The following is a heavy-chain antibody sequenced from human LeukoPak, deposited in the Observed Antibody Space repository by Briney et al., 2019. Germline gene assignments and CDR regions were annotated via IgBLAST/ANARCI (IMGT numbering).Heavy chain of an antibody. J-gene: IGHJ5*02. CDR2: INPNSGGT. Sequence: VASVKVSCKASGYTFTGYYMHWVRQAPGQGLEWMGWINPNSGGTNYAQKFQGRVTMTRDTSISTAYMELSRLRSDDTAVYYCVRANTRYASFDPWGQGTLVTVSS. CDR3: VRANTRYASFDP. D-gene: IGHD2-2*01. CDR1: GYTFTGYY. V-gene: IGHV1-2*02.